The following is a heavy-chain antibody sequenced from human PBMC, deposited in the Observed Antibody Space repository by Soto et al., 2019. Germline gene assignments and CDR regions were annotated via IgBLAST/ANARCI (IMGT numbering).Heavy chain of an antibody. Sequence: QITLNESGPTVVRPTETLTLTCRFSGFSLTTSGVGVGWIRQSPGKAPEWLALIYWDDDKRYSASLKSRLTITKDTSKNKVVLTGSDLDTTDKATYYWAHRVLRTVFGLVTTTAIYFDFWGQGTPVAVSS. CDR2: IYWDDDK. CDR1: GFSLTTSGVG. D-gene: IGHD3-3*01. V-gene: IGHV2-5*02. J-gene: IGHJ4*02. CDR3: AHRVLRTVFGLVTTTAIYFDF.